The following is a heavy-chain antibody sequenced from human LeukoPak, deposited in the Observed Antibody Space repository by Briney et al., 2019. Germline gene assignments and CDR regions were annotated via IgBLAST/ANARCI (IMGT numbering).Heavy chain of an antibody. D-gene: IGHD3-10*01. Sequence: GASVKVSCKXSGYTFTGYYMHWVRQSPGQGLEWMGWINPNSGNTGYAQKFQGRVTMTRNTSISTAYMELSSLRSEDTAVYYCVRGPYGSGSYYLDYWGQGTLVTVSS. CDR1: GYTFTGYY. J-gene: IGHJ4*02. CDR3: VRGPYGSGSYYLDY. V-gene: IGHV1-8*02. CDR2: INPNSGNT.